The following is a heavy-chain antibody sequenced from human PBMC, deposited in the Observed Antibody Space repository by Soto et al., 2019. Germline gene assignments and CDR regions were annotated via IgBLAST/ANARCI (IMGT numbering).Heavy chain of an antibody. J-gene: IGHJ6*02. CDR3: AKDMENGYNPYYYYGMDV. V-gene: IGHV3-9*01. D-gene: IGHD3-10*01. Sequence: LSLSCAASGFNFNDYGMHWVRQAPGKGLEWVSSISWNSVSIGYADSVKGRFTISRDNAKNSLYLQMNSLRAEDTALYYCAKDMENGYNPYYYYGMDVWGQGTTVTVSS. CDR1: GFNFNDYG. CDR2: ISWNSVSI.